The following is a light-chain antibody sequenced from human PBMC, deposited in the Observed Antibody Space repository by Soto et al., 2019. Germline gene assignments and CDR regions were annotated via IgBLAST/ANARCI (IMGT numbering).Light chain of an antibody. V-gene: IGKV3-20*01. J-gene: IGKJ4*01. CDR2: GAS. CDR3: QQYGSSRLT. Sequence: EIVLTQSPGTLSLSPGERATLSCSASQSVSSSFLTWYQQKPGQAPRLLSYGASSRATGIPDRFSGSGSGTDFTLTISRLEPEDFAVYYCQQYGSSRLTFGGGTKVDIK. CDR1: QSVSSSF.